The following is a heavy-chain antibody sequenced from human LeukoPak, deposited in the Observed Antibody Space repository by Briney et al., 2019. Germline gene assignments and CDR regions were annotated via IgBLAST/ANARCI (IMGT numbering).Heavy chain of an antibody. CDR2: IYYSGST. CDR3: ARVQGSTVTTSGCDAFDI. V-gene: IGHV4-38-2*02. J-gene: IGHJ3*02. D-gene: IGHD4-17*01. CDR1: GYSISSGYY. Sequence: PSETLSLTCTVSGYSISSGYYWGWIRQPPGKGLEWIGSIYYSGSTYYNPSLKSRVTISVDTSKNQFSLKLSSVTAADTAVYYCARVQGSTVTTSGCDAFDIWGQGTMVTVSS.